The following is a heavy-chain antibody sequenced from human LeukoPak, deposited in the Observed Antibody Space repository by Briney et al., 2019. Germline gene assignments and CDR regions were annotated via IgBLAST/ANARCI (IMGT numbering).Heavy chain of an antibody. V-gene: IGHV4-61*01. CDR3: ARTDLGRHFDY. J-gene: IGHJ4*02. CDR2: IYYSGST. D-gene: IGHD1-26*01. CDR1: GGSVSSGSSY. Sequence: SVTLSLTCSVSGGSVSSGSSYWSSIRQPPGRGLEGIGYIYYSGSTNYNPSLKSRVTISLDTSKNQFSLKLRSVTAADTAVYYCARTDLGRHFDYWGQGTLVTVSS.